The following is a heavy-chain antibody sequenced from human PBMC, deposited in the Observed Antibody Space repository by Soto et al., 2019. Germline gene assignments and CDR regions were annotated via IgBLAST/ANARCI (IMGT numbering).Heavy chain of an antibody. J-gene: IGHJ4*02. Sequence: SETLSLTCTVSGGSISSYYWSWIRQPPGKGLEWIGYIYYSGSTNYNPSLKSRVTTSVDTSKNQFSLKLSSVTAADTAVYYCARHRQPIQNIMYDYWGQGTLVTVSS. CDR1: GGSISSYY. CDR3: ARHRQPIQNIMYDY. V-gene: IGHV4-59*08. CDR2: IYYSGST. D-gene: IGHD2-2*02.